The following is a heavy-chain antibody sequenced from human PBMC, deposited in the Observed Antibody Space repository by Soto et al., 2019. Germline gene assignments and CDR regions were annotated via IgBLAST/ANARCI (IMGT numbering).Heavy chain of an antibody. CDR2: ISSSSSYI. CDR1: GFTFSSYS. V-gene: IGHV3-21*01. Sequence: EVQLVESGGGLVKPGGSLRLSCAASGFTFSSYSMNWVRQAPGKGLEWVSSISSSSSYIYYADSVKGRFTISRDNAKNSLYLQMNSLRAEDTAVYYCARDGGVIVGATTNTGNFDYWGQGTLVTVSS. J-gene: IGHJ4*02. CDR3: ARDGGVIVGATTNTGNFDY. D-gene: IGHD1-26*01.